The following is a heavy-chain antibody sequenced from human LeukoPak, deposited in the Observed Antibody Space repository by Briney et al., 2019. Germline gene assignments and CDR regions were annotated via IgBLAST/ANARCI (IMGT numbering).Heavy chain of an antibody. CDR3: ARDTPGIAAAGSKGGWFDP. Sequence: ASVKVSCKASGFTFTSYYMHWVREAPGQGLEWMGIINPSGGSTSYAQKLQGRVTMTTDTSTSTAYMELRSLRSDDTAVYYCARDTPGIAAAGSKGGWFDPWGQGTLVTVSS. CDR2: INPSGGST. CDR1: GFTFTSYY. J-gene: IGHJ5*02. V-gene: IGHV1-46*01. D-gene: IGHD6-13*01.